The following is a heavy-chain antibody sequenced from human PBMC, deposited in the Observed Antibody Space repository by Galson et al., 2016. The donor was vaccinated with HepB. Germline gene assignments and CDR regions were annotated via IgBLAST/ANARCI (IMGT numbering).Heavy chain of an antibody. CDR1: GYTFTSYG. Sequence: SVKVSCKASGYTFTSYGTSWVRQAPGQGLEWMGWISAYYGNTNYAQKLQGRVTMTTVTSTSTAYMELRSLRSDDTAVYYCARIIANYDYYYLDVWGKGTTVTVSS. V-gene: IGHV1-18*01. J-gene: IGHJ6*03. CDR3: ARIIANYDYYYLDV. CDR2: ISAYYGNT. D-gene: IGHD2-21*01.